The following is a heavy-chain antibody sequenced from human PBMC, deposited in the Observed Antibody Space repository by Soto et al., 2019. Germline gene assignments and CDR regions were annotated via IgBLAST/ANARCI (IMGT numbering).Heavy chain of an antibody. Sequence: TKPRTSPVAGDSLTRGEDSRRWFRKTPGKGLEWLGYIYRTGNTHYSPSRKSRVSISQDRSKNQFSLELTSVTAADTAVYYCARGDYQYAIDDGGQATLGT. V-gene: IGHV4-30-2*01. J-gene: IGHJ4*02. CDR2: IYRTGNT. CDR3: ARGDYQYAIDD. CDR1: GDSLTRGEDS. D-gene: IGHD2-2*01.